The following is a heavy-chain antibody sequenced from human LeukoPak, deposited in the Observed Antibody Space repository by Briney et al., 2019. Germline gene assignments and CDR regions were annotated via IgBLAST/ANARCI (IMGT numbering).Heavy chain of an antibody. V-gene: IGHV3-7*01. CDR2: INQDGSAK. J-gene: IGHJ3*02. CDR1: EFTFSTYW. Sequence: QPGGSLRLSCAASEFTFSTYWMIWVRQAPGKGLEWVASINQDGSAKYYVDSVKGRFSISRDNARNSLHLQMNSLRAEDTAVYYCTRGHIAAADDAFDIWGQGTMVIVSS. CDR3: TRGHIAAADDAFDI. D-gene: IGHD6-13*01.